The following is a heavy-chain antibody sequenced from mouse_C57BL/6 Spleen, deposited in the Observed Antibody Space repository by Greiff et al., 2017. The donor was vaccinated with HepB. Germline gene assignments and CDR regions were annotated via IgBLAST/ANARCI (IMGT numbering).Heavy chain of an antibody. J-gene: IGHJ2*01. CDR2: IYPGGGYT. Sequence: QVHVKQSGAELVRPGTSVKMSCKASGYTFTNYWIGWAKQRPGHGLEWIGDIYPGGGYTNYNEKFKGKATLTADKSSSTAYMQFSSLTSEDSAIYYCARRGTTVVARGYFDYWGQGTTLTVSS. D-gene: IGHD1-1*01. CDR3: ARRGTTVVARGYFDY. V-gene: IGHV1-63*01. CDR1: GYTFTNYW.